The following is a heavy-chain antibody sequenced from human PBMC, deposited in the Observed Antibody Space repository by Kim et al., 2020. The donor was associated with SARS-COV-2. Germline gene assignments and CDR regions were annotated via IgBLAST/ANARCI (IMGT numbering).Heavy chain of an antibody. Sequence: GGSLRLSCAVSGFSVSGDYMNWVRQAPGKGLECVSVIHTGGATFYADSVKGRFTISRDSSKNTLDLQMNSLRVEDTAVYYCARHDWFDPWGQGTLVTVSS. V-gene: IGHV3-66*04. CDR3: ARHDWFDP. CDR2: IHTGGAT. J-gene: IGHJ5*02. CDR1: GFSVSGDY.